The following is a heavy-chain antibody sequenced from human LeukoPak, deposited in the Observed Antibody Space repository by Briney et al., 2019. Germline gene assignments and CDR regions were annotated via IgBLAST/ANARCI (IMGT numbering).Heavy chain of an antibody. V-gene: IGHV4-59*12. CDR1: GGSISSYY. Sequence: SETLSLTCTVSGGSISSYYWSWIRQPPGKGLEWIGYIYYSGSSNYNPPLKSRVTVSVDTSKNQFSLKLSSVTAADTAVYYCARLPVAGSDYWGQGTLVTVSS. J-gene: IGHJ4*02. D-gene: IGHD6-19*01. CDR3: ARLPVAGSDY. CDR2: IYYSGSS.